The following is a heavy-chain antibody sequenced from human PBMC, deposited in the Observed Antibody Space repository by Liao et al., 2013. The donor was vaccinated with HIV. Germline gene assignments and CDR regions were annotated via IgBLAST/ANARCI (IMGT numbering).Heavy chain of an antibody. D-gene: IGHD7-27*01. CDR3: AREREGNWGYYFDF. V-gene: IGHV4-61*02. CDR1: GGSISSGSYY. J-gene: IGHJ4*02. CDR2: IYTSGST. Sequence: QVQLQESGPGLVKPSQTLSLTCTVSGGSISSGSYYWSWIRQPAGKGLEWIGRIYTSGSTNYNPSLKSRVTISVDTSKNQFSLKLSSVTAADTAVYYCAREREGNWGYYFDFWGQGTLVTVSS.